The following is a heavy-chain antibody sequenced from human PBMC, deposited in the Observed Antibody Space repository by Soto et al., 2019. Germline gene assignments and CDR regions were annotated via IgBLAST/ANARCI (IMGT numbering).Heavy chain of an antibody. Sequence: QVQLQESGPGLVKPSETLSLTCTVAGGSLTDHYWNWFRQSPGKGLHWIGYVYYSGGTNYNPSLKSRVTVSVDTSKNQFSLSLRSVTAADTAVYYCARGNDWKSSTFDIWGQGTMVSVSS. V-gene: IGHV4-59*11. D-gene: IGHD2-21*01. J-gene: IGHJ3*02. CDR3: ARGNDWKSSTFDI. CDR1: GGSLTDHY. CDR2: VYYSGGT.